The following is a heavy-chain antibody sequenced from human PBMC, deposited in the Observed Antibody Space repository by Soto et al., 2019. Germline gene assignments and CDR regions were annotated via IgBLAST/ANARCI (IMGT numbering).Heavy chain of an antibody. CDR1: GGSISSGDYY. J-gene: IGHJ3*02. V-gene: IGHV4-30-4*01. CDR2: IYYSGII. Sequence: SETLSLTCSVSGGSISSGDYYWSWIRQSPGKGLEWIAYIYYSGIIYYNPSLKSRVTMSRDTSKNQFFLNLDSVTAADTAMYYCAREVGEVDYSSSSDAFDIWGQGTMVTVSS. D-gene: IGHD6-6*01. CDR3: AREVGEVDYSSSSDAFDI.